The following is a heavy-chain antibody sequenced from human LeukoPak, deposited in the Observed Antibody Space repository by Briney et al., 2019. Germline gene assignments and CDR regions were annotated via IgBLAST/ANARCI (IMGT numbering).Heavy chain of an antibody. J-gene: IGHJ3*02. CDR2: ISAYNGNT. V-gene: IGHV1-18*01. Sequence: ASVKVSCKASGYTFTSYGISWVRQAPGQGLEWMGWISAYNGNTNYAQKFQGRVTMTTDTSTSTAYMELRSLRSDDTAVYYCARSAHDYGDYVSRGAFDIWGQGTMVTVSS. D-gene: IGHD4-17*01. CDR1: GYTFTSYG. CDR3: ARSAHDYGDYVSRGAFDI.